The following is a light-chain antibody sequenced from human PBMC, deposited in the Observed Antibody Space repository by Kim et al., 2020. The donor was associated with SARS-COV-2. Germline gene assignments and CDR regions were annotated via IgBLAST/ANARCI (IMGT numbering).Light chain of an antibody. CDR1: NSDVGGYNF. CDR3: SSYTSSNTLV. CDR2: DVI. V-gene: IGLV2-14*03. J-gene: IGLJ1*01. Sequence: QSITISCTRTNSDVGGYNFVSWYQQHPGKVPKLILYDVINRPSGISPRFSGSKSGNTASLTISGLQADDEADYYCSSYTSSNTLVFGTGTKVTVL.